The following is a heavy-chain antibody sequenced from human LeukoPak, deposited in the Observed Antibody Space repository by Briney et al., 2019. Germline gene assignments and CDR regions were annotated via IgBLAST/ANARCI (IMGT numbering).Heavy chain of an antibody. CDR3: AKRFGGRPTSHYFDY. CDR1: GFTFSSYV. D-gene: IGHD3-3*01. CDR2: SGSGGGT. Sequence: GGSLRLSCAASGFTFSSYVMSWVRQAPGKGLEWVSTSGSGGGTYYADSVKGRVTISRDNSKNTLYLQMYSLRAEDTAVYYCAKRFGGRPTSHYFDYWGQGTLVTVSS. V-gene: IGHV3-23*01. J-gene: IGHJ4*02.